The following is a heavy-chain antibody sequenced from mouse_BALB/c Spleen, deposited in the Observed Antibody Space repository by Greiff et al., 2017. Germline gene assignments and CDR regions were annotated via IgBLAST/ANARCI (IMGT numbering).Heavy chain of an antibody. CDR1: GFTFSSYT. CDR2: ISRCGSYT. J-gene: IGHJ2*01. CDR3: KRELGRGYFDY. V-gene: IGHV5-6-4*01. Sequence: EVKLLESGGGLVKPGGSLKLSCEASGFTFSSYTMSWVRQNPVKRLEWVASISRCGSYTYYTDSVKGRITISRDNAKNTLYLHMSSLKSEDTAVYYFKRELGRGYFDYWGQGTTLTVSS. D-gene: IGHD3-3*01.